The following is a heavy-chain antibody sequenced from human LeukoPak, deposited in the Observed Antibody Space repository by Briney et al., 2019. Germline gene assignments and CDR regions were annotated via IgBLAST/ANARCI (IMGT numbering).Heavy chain of an antibody. V-gene: IGHV3-7*01. CDR3: ARAHNWKYGTFDY. CDR2: IGEDGTAK. Sequence: GGSLILSCTASGFTFSGSWMTWVRQTPGKGLEWVANIGEDGTAKNYVDSVKGRFTISRDNAKNSLYLQMNSLRVEDTAVYYCARAHNWKYGTFDYWGQGTLVTVSS. CDR1: GFTFSGSW. J-gene: IGHJ4*02. D-gene: IGHD1-7*01.